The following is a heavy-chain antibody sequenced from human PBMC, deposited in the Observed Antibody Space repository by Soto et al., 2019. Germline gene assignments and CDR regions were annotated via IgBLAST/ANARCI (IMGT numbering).Heavy chain of an antibody. CDR2: INGGTGQT. CDR3: ARGKGVGENYSYYGLDI. V-gene: IGHV1-3*01. J-gene: IGHJ6*02. Sequence: APMKGSWKASGYTFSTHAMHRVRKAPGQSLEWMGWINGGTGQTKHSHRFQDRVTITRDTSASTAYMRLSSLRSEDTAVDYCARGKGVGENYSYYGLDIWGQGTTVTVSS. D-gene: IGHD1-26*01. CDR1: GYTFSTHA.